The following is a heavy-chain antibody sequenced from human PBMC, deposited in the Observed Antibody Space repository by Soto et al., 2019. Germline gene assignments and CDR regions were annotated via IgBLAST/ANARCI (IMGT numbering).Heavy chain of an antibody. CDR2: ISYDGSNK. D-gene: IGHD6-13*01. CDR1: GFTFSSYA. J-gene: IGHJ4*02. Sequence: GGSLRLSCAASGFTFSSYAMHWVRQAPGKGLEWVAVISYDGSNKYYADSVKGRFTISRDNSKNTLYLQMNSLRAEDTAVYYCARDASGSSSWYLYYFDYWGQGTLVTVSS. V-gene: IGHV3-30-3*01. CDR3: ARDASGSSSWYLYYFDY.